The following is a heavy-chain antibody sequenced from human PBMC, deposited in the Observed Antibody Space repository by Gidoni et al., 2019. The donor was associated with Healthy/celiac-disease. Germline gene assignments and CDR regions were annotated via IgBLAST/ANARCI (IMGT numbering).Heavy chain of an antibody. V-gene: IGHV3-23*01. CDR1: GFTFSSYA. Sequence: EVQLLESGGGLVQPGGSLRLSCAASGFTFSSYARSWVRQAPGQGLEWVSAISGSGGSTYYAVSVKGRFTISRDNSKTTLYLQMTSLRAEDTAVYYCAKGTAMDPYNWFDPWGQGTLVTVSS. J-gene: IGHJ5*02. D-gene: IGHD5-18*01. CDR3: AKGTAMDPYNWFDP. CDR2: ISGSGGST.